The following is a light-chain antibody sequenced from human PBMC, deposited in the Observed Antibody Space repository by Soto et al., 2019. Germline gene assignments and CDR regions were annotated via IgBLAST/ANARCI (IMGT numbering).Light chain of an antibody. CDR2: DAS. CDR1: QHINHY. V-gene: IGKV1-33*01. J-gene: IGKJ5*01. Sequence: IQITHSLSSLSPYVVYRVTTTCQASQHINHYLNWYQQKPGRAPKLLIYDASNLEAGVPSRFRGSGSGTDFTFTISRLQPEDIATYYCQQYENLPTFGQGTRLENK. CDR3: QQYENLPT.